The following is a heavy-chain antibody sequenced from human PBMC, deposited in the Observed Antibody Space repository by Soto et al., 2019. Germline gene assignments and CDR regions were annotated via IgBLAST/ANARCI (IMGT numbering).Heavy chain of an antibody. V-gene: IGHV4-39*01. J-gene: IGHJ5*01. Sequence: SETLSLTCAVSGVSIHNSHSFWGWIRQPPGKGLEFIGSVYYSGGANYNPSLKSRVTVSIDTSNNQFSLRVNSVTAADTAVYYCGRVVEGATRHTDFDSRGQGILVTVSS. D-gene: IGHD2-15*01. CDR3: GRVVEGATRHTDFDS. CDR2: VYYSGGA. CDR1: GVSIHNSHSF.